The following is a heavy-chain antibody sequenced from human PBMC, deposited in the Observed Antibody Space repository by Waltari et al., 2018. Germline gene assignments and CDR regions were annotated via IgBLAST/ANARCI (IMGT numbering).Heavy chain of an antibody. J-gene: IGHJ5*02. D-gene: IGHD3-10*01. V-gene: IGHV3-23*01. CDR2: ISGSGGST. CDR1: GFTFSSYA. CDR3: AKDQPYYYGSGYWGWFDP. Sequence: EVQLLESGGGLVQPGGSLRLSCAASGFTFSSYAMSWVRQAPGRGWGVVSAISGSGGSTYYADSVKGRFTISRDNSKNTLYLQMNSLRAEDTAVYYCAKDQPYYYGSGYWGWFDPWGQGTLVTVSS.